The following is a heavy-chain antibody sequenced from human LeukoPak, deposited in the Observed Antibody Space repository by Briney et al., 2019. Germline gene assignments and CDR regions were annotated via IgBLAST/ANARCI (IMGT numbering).Heavy chain of an antibody. J-gene: IGHJ4*02. CDR2: ISGSGGST. D-gene: IGHD6-19*01. CDR1: GFTFSNYG. CDR3: ARAHPSGWFYFDY. Sequence: PGGSLRLSCAASGFTFSNYGMSWVRQAPGKGLEWVSAISGSGGSTYYADSVKGRFTISRDNAKNSLYLQMNSLRAEDTAVYYCARAHPSGWFYFDYWGQGTLVTVSS. V-gene: IGHV3-23*01.